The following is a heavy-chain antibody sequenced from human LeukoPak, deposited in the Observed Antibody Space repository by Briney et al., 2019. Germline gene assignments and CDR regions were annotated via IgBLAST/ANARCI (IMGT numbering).Heavy chain of an antibody. J-gene: IGHJ4*02. V-gene: IGHV3-66*01. D-gene: IGHD2-15*01. CDR2: IYSGCST. CDR1: GFTVSSNY. CDR3: ARDSRRILPSD. Sequence: GGSLRLSCAASGFTVSSNYMSWVRQAPGKGLEWVAVIYSGCSTYYADSVKGRFTISRDNSKNTLYLQMNSLRAEDTAVYYCARDSRRILPSDWGQGTLVTVSS.